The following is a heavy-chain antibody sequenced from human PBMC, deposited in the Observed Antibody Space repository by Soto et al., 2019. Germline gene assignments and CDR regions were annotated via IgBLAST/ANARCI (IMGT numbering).Heavy chain of an antibody. CDR3: AREMYDSSGYYSDPFDS. CDR2: ISAYNGNT. J-gene: IGHJ4*02. V-gene: IGHV1-18*04. CDR1: GYTFTSYG. D-gene: IGHD3-22*01. Sequence: ASVKVSCKASGYTFTSYGISWVRQAPGQGLEWMGWISAYNGNTNYAQKLQGRGTMTTDTSTSTAYMELRSLRSDDTAVYYCAREMYDSSGYYSDPFDSWGQGTLVTVSS.